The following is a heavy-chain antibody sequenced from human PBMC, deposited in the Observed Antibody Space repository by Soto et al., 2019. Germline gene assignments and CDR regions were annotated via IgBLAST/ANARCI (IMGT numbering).Heavy chain of an antibody. J-gene: IGHJ4*02. D-gene: IGHD2-2*01. V-gene: IGHV3-48*01. CDR1: GFTFSTHS. CDR3: VGEVGFQLIY. CDR2: ITSSDVT. Sequence: EVPLVESGGGLVQPGGSLRLSCAASGFTFSTHSMNWVRQAPGKGLEWISYITSSDVTMYADSVKGRFTISRDNAKNSLYLQMNSLRGEDTAVYFCVGEVGFQLIYWGQGTLVTVSS.